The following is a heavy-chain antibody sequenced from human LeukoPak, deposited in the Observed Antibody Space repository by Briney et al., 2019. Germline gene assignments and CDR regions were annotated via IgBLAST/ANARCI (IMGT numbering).Heavy chain of an antibody. J-gene: IGHJ5*02. Sequence: PGGSLRLSCAASGFTFSSYSLNWVRQAPGKGLEWVSSISSSSGYIYYADSVKGRFTISRDNAKNSLYLQMNSLRAEDTAVYYCARSSSQPFDPWGQGTLVTVSS. D-gene: IGHD6-13*01. V-gene: IGHV3-21*01. CDR3: ARSSSQPFDP. CDR1: GFTFSSYS. CDR2: ISSSSGYI.